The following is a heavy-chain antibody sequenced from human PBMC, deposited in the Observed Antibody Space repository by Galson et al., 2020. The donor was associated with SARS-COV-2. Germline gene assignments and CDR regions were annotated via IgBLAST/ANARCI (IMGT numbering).Heavy chain of an antibody. CDR1: GLTFSSYG. Sequence: GESLKISCAAYGLTFSSYGMHWVRQAQGKGLEWVAVISYDGSNKYYADSVKGRFTISRDNSKNTLYLQMNSLRAEDTAVYYCGTREREWLDHYWYFDLWGRGTLVTVSS. CDR3: GTREREWLDHYWYFDL. CDR2: ISYDGSNK. V-gene: IGHV3-30*03. D-gene: IGHD6-19*01. J-gene: IGHJ2*01.